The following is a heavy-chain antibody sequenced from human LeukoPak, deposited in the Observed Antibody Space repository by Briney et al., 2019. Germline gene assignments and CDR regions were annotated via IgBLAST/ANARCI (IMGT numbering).Heavy chain of an antibody. CDR2: IKQDGSEK. CDR3: ARDFTGLLDY. Sequence: GGSLRLSCAASGFTFSGYWMSWVRQAPGKGLEWVANIKQDGSEKYYVDSVEGRFTISRDNAKNSLYLQMNSLRAEDTAVYYCARDFTGLLDYWGQGTLVTVSS. V-gene: IGHV3-7*01. D-gene: IGHD3-22*01. CDR1: GFTFSGYW. J-gene: IGHJ4*02.